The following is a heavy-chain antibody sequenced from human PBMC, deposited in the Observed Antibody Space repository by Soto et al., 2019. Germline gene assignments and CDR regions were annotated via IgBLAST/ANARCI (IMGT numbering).Heavy chain of an antibody. D-gene: IGHD2-15*01. V-gene: IGHV3-9*01. CDR3: AKGDPDGFCSGGRCYFDY. CDR1: GFTFDDYA. CDR2: ISWNSNII. Sequence: EVQLVESGGGLVQPGRSLRLSCAASGFTFDDYAMHWVRQVPGKGLEWVSSISWNSNIIGYADSVKGRFTISRDNAKNSLYLQMNSLRPEDTALYYCAKGDPDGFCSGGRCYFDYWGQGTLVTVSS. J-gene: IGHJ4*02.